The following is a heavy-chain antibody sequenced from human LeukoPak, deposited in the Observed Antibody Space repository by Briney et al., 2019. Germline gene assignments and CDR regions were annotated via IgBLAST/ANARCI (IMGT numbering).Heavy chain of an antibody. CDR3: AKDDCSSTSCYISRGGYLIDY. J-gene: IGHJ4*02. CDR2: ISWNSGKI. V-gene: IGHV3-9*01. Sequence: HPGGSLRLSCAASGFTFDDYAMHWVRQAPGKGLEWVSGISWNSGKIGYADSVKGRFTISRDNAKNSLYLQMNSLRAEATALYYCAKDDCSSTSCYISRGGYLIDYWGQGTLVTVSS. CDR1: GFTFDDYA. D-gene: IGHD2-2*02.